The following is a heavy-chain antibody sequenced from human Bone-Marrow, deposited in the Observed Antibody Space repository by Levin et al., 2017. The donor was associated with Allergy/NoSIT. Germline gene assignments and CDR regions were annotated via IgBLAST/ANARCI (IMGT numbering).Heavy chain of an antibody. CDR1: GGTFSSYA. V-gene: IGHV1-69*06. CDR3: AREADIVVVPAAMPGQYYFDY. Sequence: KISCKASGGTFSSYAISWVRQAPGQGLEWMGGIIPIFGTANYAQKFQGRVTITADKSTSTAYMELSSLRSEDTAVYYCAREADIVVVPAAMPGQYYFDYWGQGTLVTVSS. CDR2: IIPIFGTA. J-gene: IGHJ4*02. D-gene: IGHD2-2*01.